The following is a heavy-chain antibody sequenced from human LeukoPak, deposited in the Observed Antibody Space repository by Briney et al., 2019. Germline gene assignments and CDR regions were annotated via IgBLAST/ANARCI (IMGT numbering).Heavy chain of an antibody. V-gene: IGHV3-48*04. J-gene: IGHJ4*02. CDR2: ISSSSSTI. Sequence: GGSLRLSCAASGFTFSSYSMNWVRQAPGKGLEWVSYISSSSSTIYYADSEKGRFTISRDNAKNSLYLQMNSLRAEDTAVYYCARDASSSWHGGFDYWGQGTLVTVSS. CDR1: GFTFSSYS. D-gene: IGHD6-13*01. CDR3: ARDASSSWHGGFDY.